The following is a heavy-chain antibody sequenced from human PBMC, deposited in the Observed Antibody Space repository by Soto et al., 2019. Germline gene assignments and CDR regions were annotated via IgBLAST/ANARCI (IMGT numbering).Heavy chain of an antibody. D-gene: IGHD3-22*01. V-gene: IGHV1-18*01. CDR3: ARDSSSAYTRRVDV. Sequence: ASVKVSCKASGYTFSNYGIAWVRQAPGQGLEWMGWISTYNGDIKYAQQLQGRVTMTTDTSTSTAYMEVRSLRSDDTAVYFCARDSSSAYTRRVDVWGQGTTVTAP. CDR1: GYTFSNYG. J-gene: IGHJ6*02. CDR2: ISTYNGDI.